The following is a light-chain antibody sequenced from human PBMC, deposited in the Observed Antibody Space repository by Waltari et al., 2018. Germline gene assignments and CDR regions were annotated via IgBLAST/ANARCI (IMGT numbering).Light chain of an antibody. CDR2: GNS. Sequence: SGLTQPPSVSGAPGPRATISCPGRSSNIGAGYDVHWYQLLPGTAPKLLIYGNSNRPSGVPDRFSGSKSGTSASLAITGLQAEDEAGYYCQSYDSSLSGSVFGGGTKLTVL. CDR1: SSNIGAGYD. J-gene: IGLJ2*01. CDR3: QSYDSSLSGSV. V-gene: IGLV1-40*01.